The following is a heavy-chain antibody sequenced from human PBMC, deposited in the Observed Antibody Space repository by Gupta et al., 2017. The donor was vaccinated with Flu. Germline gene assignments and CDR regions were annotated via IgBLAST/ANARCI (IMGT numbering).Heavy chain of an antibody. J-gene: IGHJ5*02. Sequence: VQLVQSGAEVKKPGASGKVSCKASGYSFSDYYPHWVRQAPGQGLEWMGRINPHSGSTNYQQKFRGRVTITEDSSLSTAYMELSRLTSDDTAVYYCAREKFCHTTTCYRYFDPWGQGTLVTVSS. D-gene: IGHD2-2*02. CDR3: AREKFCHTTTCYRYFDP. CDR1: GYSFSDYY. CDR2: INPHSGST. V-gene: IGHV1-2*06.